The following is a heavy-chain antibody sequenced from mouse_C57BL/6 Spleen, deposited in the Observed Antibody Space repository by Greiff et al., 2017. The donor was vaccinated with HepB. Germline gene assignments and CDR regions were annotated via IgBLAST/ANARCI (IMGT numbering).Heavy chain of an antibody. V-gene: IGHV1-80*01. CDR2: IYPGDGDT. CDR3: ASSSYGNYYFDY. J-gene: IGHJ2*01. CDR1: GYAFSSYW. D-gene: IGHD1-1*01. Sequence: VQLQQSGAELVKPGASVKISCKASGYAFSSYWMNWVKQRPGKGLEWIGQIYPGDGDTNYNGKFKGKATLTADKSSSTAYMQLSSLTSEDSAVYFCASSSYGNYYFDYWGQGTTLTVSS.